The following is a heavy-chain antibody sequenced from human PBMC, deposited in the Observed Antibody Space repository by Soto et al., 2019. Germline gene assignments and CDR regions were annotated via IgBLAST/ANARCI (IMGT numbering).Heavy chain of an antibody. Sequence: QVQLVQSGTEVKKPGASVKVSCKASGYTITAYYIHWVRQAPGQGLEWMGWIDPRSGGTVYAQNFQGRVTMTRDTSISTVYMDLSGLRSDDTALYYCERDDYGIYPYWGQGTLVTVSS. D-gene: IGHD1-26*01. V-gene: IGHV1-2*02. J-gene: IGHJ4*02. CDR2: IDPRSGGT. CDR1: GYTITAYY. CDR3: ERDDYGIYPY.